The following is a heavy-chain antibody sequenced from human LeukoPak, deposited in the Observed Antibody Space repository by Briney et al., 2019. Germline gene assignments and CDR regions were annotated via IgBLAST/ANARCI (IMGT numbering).Heavy chain of an antibody. V-gene: IGHV3-53*01. CDR1: GFTVSSNY. Sequence: GGSLRLSCVASGFTVSSNYMNWVRQAPGKGLAWVSIIYSGEMTYYADSVKGRFTISRDTSKNTLYLHMNSLRAEDTGMYYCARDNSGSIDYWGRGTLVTVSS. J-gene: IGHJ4*02. CDR2: IYSGEMT. D-gene: IGHD1-1*01. CDR3: ARDNSGSIDY.